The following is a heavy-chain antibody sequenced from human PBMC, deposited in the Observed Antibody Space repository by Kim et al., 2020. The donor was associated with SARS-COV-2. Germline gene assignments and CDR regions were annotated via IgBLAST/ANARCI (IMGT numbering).Heavy chain of an antibody. Sequence: SETLSLTCTVSGGSISPYYWTWIRQPPGKGLEWIGCIYHSGITNSNPSLKSRVTISVDTSNNQFSLQLRSVTAADTALYYCARHSGFCSGGSCYPTLRDAPDIWGQGTMVTVSS. D-gene: IGHD2-15*01. V-gene: IGHV4-59*08. J-gene: IGHJ3*02. CDR1: GGSISPYY. CDR3: ARHSGFCSGGSCYPTLRDAPDI. CDR2: IYHSGIT.